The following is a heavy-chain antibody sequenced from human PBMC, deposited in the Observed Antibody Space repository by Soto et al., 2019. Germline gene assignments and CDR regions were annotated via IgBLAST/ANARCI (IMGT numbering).Heavy chain of an antibody. J-gene: IGHJ5*02. Sequence: GGSLRLSCAASGFTFSYYTMNWIRQAPGKGLEWVSSISSAGSYIYYAASVKGRFTISRDNAKNSLYLQMNSLRDEETDVYYCARDVETSMDGLNYFDPWGQGTLVTVSS. V-gene: IGHV3-21*01. D-gene: IGHD5-18*01. CDR2: ISSAGSYI. CDR3: ARDVETSMDGLNYFDP. CDR1: GFTFSYYT.